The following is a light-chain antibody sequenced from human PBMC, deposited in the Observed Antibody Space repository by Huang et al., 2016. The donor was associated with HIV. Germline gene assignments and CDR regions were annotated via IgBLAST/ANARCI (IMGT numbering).Light chain of an antibody. Sequence: DIQMTQSPSTLSASVGDRVSITCRASQSISSWLAWYQQKPGKAPKLMIYQASSLQNGGPSMFSGSGSGTEFTLTISSLQPDDFATYYCQQYDSYSRWTFGQGTKVEVK. CDR3: QQYDSYSRWT. CDR2: QAS. CDR1: QSISSW. J-gene: IGKJ1*01. V-gene: IGKV1-5*03.